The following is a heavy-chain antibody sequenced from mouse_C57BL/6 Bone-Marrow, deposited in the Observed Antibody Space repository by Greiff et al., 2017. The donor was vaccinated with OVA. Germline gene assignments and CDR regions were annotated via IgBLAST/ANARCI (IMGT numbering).Heavy chain of an antibody. D-gene: IGHD2-4*01. CDR3: ASGYDYDEEAY. CDR1: GYTFTSYW. Sequence: QVQLQQPGAELVKPGASVKLSCKASGYTFTSYWMHWVKQRPGQGLEWIAMIHPNSGSTNYNEKFKSKATLTVDKSSSTAYMQLSSLTSEDSAVYYCASGYDYDEEAYWGQGTLVTVSA. V-gene: IGHV1-64*01. J-gene: IGHJ3*01. CDR2: IHPNSGST.